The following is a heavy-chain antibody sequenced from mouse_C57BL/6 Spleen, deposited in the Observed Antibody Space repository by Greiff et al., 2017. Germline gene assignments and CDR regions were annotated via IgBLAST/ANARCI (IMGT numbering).Heavy chain of an antibody. CDR2: IDPRSGNT. V-gene: IGHV1-81*01. CDR1: GYTFKSYG. CDR3: ARDSQTGTDY. D-gene: IGHD1-3*01. J-gene: IGHJ2*01. Sequence: VQLQESGAELARPGASVKLSCTASGYTFKSYGISWVKQRPGQGLEWIGEIDPRSGNTYYTQQFKGKATLTADPSSSTTYMELISLTSEDSAVYFCARDSQTGTDYWGQGTTLTVSS.